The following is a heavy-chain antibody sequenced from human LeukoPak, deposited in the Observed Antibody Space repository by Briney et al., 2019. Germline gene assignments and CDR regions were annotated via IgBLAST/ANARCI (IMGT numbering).Heavy chain of an antibody. V-gene: IGHV5-51*01. CDR1: GYSFTTDW. J-gene: IGHJ4*02. CDR2: IYPGDSDT. CDR3: ARLGTYWSNYYFEY. Sequence: PGESLKISCQGSGYSFTTDWIGWVRQMPGKGLECMGIIYPGDSDTRYSPSFQGQVTISADKSINTAYLQWSSLKASDTAMYYCARLGTYWSNYYFEYWGQGTLVTVSS. D-gene: IGHD3-10*01.